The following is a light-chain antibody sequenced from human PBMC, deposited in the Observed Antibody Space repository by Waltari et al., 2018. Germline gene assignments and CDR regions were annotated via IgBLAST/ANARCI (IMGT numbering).Light chain of an antibody. J-gene: IGKJ1*01. Sequence: IVLTQSPGPLSLSPGERVTLSCRASQSINRALAWYQQKPGQAPRLLNYGASIRATGIPDRVSGSGSGTDFTLTISSLEPEDFAVYFCQHYVRLPATFGQGTKVEIK. CDR2: GAS. CDR1: QSINRA. V-gene: IGKV3-20*01. CDR3: QHYVRLPAT.